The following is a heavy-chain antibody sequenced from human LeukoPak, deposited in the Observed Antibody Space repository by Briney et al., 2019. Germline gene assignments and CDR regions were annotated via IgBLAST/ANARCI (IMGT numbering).Heavy chain of an antibody. CDR2: IREDGQKG. CDR1: VFTFSDQY. J-gene: IGHJ4*02. V-gene: IGHV3-7*01. Sequence: GGSLRLSCSASVFTFSDQYMNWYRQPPGKGLEWVASIREDGQKGFYVDSVKGRFTISRDNAKKMLYLQMNSLRDEDTAVYYCARWDYWGQGTVVTVSS. CDR3: ARWDY.